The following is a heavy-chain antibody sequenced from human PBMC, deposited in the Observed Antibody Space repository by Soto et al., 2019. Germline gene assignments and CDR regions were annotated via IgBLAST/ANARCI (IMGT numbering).Heavy chain of an antibody. Sequence: PGGSLRLSCAATGFTFGFNALSWVRQAPGKGLEWVSSISAGGVSTNYEDPVRGRFTISRDNSKNTLYLQMNSLSADDSAVDYCAKEGGRARGSNYCNTYIDYWGQGTRVTVSS. J-gene: IGHJ4*02. V-gene: IGHV3-23*02. CDR3: AKEGGRARGSNYCNTYIDY. CDR2: ISAGGVST. CDR1: GFTFGFNA. D-gene: IGHD5-12*01.